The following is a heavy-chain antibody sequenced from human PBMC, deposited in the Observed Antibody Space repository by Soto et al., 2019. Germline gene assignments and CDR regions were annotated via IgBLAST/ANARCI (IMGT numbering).Heavy chain of an antibody. CDR1: GASVRSGGYY. CDR3: VRHAQWIIRAY. CDR2: IHDSGST. D-gene: IGHD5-12*01. V-gene: IGHV4-61*08. J-gene: IGHJ4*02. Sequence: SETLSLTCTVSGASVRSGGYYWSWIRQPPGKGLEWIGYIHDSGSTHYNPSLKSRITISVDTSKNQFSLKLSSVTAADTAVYYCVRHAQWIIRAYWGQGSLVTVSS.